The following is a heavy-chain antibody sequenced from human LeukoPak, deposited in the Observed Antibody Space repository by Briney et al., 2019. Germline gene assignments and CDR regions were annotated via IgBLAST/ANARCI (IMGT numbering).Heavy chain of an antibody. D-gene: IGHD4/OR15-4a*01. CDR1: GFTFSNYA. CDR3: ARDFQGGTYDYGYSLDY. Sequence: TGGSLRLSCAASGFTFSNYAMHWVRQAPGKGLEWVAVISYDGSNKYYADFVKGRFTISRDNSKNTLYLQMNSLRTEDTAVYYCARDFQGGTYDYGYSLDYWGQGTLVTVSS. V-gene: IGHV3-30-3*01. CDR2: ISYDGSNK. J-gene: IGHJ4*02.